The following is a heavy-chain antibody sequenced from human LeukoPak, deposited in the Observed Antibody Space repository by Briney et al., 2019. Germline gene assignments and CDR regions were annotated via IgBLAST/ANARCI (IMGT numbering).Heavy chain of an antibody. V-gene: IGHV3-30*18. CDR2: ISHDGGNK. CDR3: AKAVSSWYSDY. J-gene: IGHJ4*02. CDR1: GFTFSTYA. Sequence: GGSLRLSCVASGFTFSTYAKHWVRQAPGKGLEWVAVISHDGGNKYYADSVRGRFTISRDNSNNTLYLQMNSLRAEDTAVYFCAKAVSSWYSDYWGQGALVTVSS. D-gene: IGHD6-13*01.